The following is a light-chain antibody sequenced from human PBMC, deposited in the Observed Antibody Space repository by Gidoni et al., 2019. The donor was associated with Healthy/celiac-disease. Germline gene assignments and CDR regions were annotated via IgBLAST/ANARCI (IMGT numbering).Light chain of an antibody. V-gene: IGKV3-20*01. Sequence: DIVLTQSPGTLSFSPGERATLSCRASQSVSSSHLARYQQKPGQAPRLLLYGASSRATGIPDRFSGSGSGTNFTLTISKLEPEDFAVYYCQQYGSSPGTFGQXTKVEIK. CDR3: QQYGSSPGT. CDR2: GAS. CDR1: QSVSSSH. J-gene: IGKJ1*01.